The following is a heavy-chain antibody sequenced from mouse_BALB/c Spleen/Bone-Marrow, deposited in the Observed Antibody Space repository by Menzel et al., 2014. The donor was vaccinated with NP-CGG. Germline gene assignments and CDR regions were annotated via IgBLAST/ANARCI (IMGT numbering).Heavy chain of an antibody. CDR1: GFTFSSYG. CDR3: ARDYCGSSDY. J-gene: IGHJ2*01. Sequence: EVQLVESGRGLVQPGGSLKLSCAAPGFTFSSYGMSWVRPTPDKRLELVATINSNGGSTYYPDSVKGRFTISRDNAKNTLYLQMSSLKSEDTAMYYCARDYCGSSDYWGQGTTLTVSS. D-gene: IGHD1-1*01. CDR2: INSNGGST. V-gene: IGHV5-6-3*01.